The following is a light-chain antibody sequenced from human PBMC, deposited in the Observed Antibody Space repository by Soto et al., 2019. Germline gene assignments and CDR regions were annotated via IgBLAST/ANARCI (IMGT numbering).Light chain of an antibody. CDR3: QQYGGSTRT. V-gene: IGKV3-20*01. CDR1: QSVTTQ. J-gene: IGKJ1*01. CDR2: GAS. Sequence: IVLTQSPGTLSLSPGERATLSCRASQSVTTQLAWYQQKPGQAPRLIIHGASSRATVVPDRITGSGSGTDFTLSISRLEPEDFEVYYCQQYGGSTRTFGQGTKVEIK.